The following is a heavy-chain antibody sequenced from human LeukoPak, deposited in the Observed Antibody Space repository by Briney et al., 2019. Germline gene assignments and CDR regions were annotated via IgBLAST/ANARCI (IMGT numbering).Heavy chain of an antibody. CDR3: AKGEDFWSVVDAFDI. V-gene: IGHV3-23*01. CDR2: ISGSGGST. J-gene: IGHJ3*02. CDR1: GFTFSIYA. D-gene: IGHD3-3*01. Sequence: GGSLRLSCAASGFTFSIYAMSWVRQAPGKGLEWVSAISGSGGSTYYADSVKGRFTISRDNSKNTLYLQMNSLRAEDTAVYYCAKGEDFWSVVDAFDIWGQGTMVTVSS.